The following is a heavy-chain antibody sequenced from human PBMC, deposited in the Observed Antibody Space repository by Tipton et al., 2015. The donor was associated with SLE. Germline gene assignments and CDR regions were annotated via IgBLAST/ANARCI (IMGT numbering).Heavy chain of an antibody. V-gene: IGHV3-53*05. CDR1: GFRVSSNY. CDR3: ARDATGLDAFDI. J-gene: IGHJ3*02. D-gene: IGHD3-9*01. CDR2: FYSGGSG. Sequence: SLRLSCAASGFRVSSNYMSWVRQAPGKGLEWVSVFYSGGSGYYADSVKGRFTISRDTSKNTLYLQMNSLRPEDTGVYYCARDATGLDAFDIWGQGTMVTVSS.